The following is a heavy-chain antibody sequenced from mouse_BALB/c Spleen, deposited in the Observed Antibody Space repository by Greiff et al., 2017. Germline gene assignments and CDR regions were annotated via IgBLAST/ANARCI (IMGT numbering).Heavy chain of an antibody. Sequence: VKLQQSGAELARPGASVKMSCKASGYTFTSYTMHWVKQRPGQGLEWIGYINPSSGYTNYNQKFKDKATLTADKSSSTAYMQLSSLTSEDSAVYYCARPDETVYFDYWGQGTTLTVSS. CDR2: INPSSGYT. CDR3: ARPDETVYFDY. J-gene: IGHJ2*01. D-gene: IGHD1-1*01. V-gene: IGHV1-4*01. CDR1: GYTFTSYT.